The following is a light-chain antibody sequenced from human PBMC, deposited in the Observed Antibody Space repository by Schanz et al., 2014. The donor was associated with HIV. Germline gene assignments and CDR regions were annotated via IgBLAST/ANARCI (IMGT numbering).Light chain of an antibody. J-gene: IGKJ1*01. CDR3: QQYDSPPWT. V-gene: IGKV3-20*01. Sequence: EIVLTQSPGTLSLSPGERATLSCRASQSLTSRYLAWYLQKPGQAPRLVIYATSTRAAGIPDRFSGTGSGTDFTLTISRVEAEDYAVYYCQQYDSPPWTFGQGTKVEVK. CDR2: ATS. CDR1: QSLTSRY.